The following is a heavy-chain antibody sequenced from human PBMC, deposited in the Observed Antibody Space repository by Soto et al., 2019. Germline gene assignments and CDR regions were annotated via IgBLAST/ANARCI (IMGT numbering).Heavy chain of an antibody. D-gene: IGHD3-3*01. V-gene: IGHV1-18*01. J-gene: IGHJ4*02. Sequence: QVQLVQSGAEVKKPGASVKVSCKASGYTFTSYGISWVRQAPGQGLEWMGWISAYNGNTNYAQKLQGRVTMTTDTCTSTADMELRSLRSDDTAVYYCARLYDFWSGYSHPDFDYWGQGTLVTVSS. CDR2: ISAYNGNT. CDR3: ARLYDFWSGYSHPDFDY. CDR1: GYTFTSYG.